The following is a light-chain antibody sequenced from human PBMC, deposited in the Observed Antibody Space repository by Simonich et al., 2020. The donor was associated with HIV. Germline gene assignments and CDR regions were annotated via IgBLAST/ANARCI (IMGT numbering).Light chain of an antibody. J-gene: IGLJ2*01. V-gene: IGLV2-14*01. CDR3: SSYTSSSTVV. CDR1: SSDVGGYNY. Sequence: QSALTQPASVSGSPGQSITISCTGTSSDVGGYNYVSWYQQHPGKAPKLMIYDFSKRPSGVSHRFSGSKSSNTASLTISVLQAEDEADYYCSSYTSSSTVVFGGGTKLTVL. CDR2: DFS.